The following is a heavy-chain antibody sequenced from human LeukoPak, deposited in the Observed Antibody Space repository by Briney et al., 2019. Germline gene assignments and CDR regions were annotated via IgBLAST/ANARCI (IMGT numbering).Heavy chain of an antibody. CDR2: IYYSGNT. V-gene: IGHV4-39*01. J-gene: IGHJ4*02. CDR1: GGSISNSYYY. CDR3: MRHEEEDGYNAKPFDF. D-gene: IGHD5-24*01. Sequence: SETLSLTCTVSGGSISNSYYYWGWVRQPPGKGLEWIGTIYYSGNTYYNPSLKSRVTISVDTSKNQFSLRLSSVTAAGTAVYFCMRHEEEDGYNAKPFDFWGQGTLVTVSS.